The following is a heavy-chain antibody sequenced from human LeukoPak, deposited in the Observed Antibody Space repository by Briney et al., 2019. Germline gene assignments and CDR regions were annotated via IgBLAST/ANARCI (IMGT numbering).Heavy chain of an antibody. CDR2: ISGSGGST. J-gene: IGHJ3*02. Sequence: GSLSLSWAASGFTFSSYAMSWVRQAPGEGLEWVSAISGSGGSTYYADSVKGRFTISRDNSKNTLYLQMNSLRAEDTAVYYCANRRDGYNSAFDIWGQGTMVTVSS. CDR3: ANRRDGYNSAFDI. CDR1: GFTFSSYA. D-gene: IGHD5-12*01. V-gene: IGHV3-23*01.